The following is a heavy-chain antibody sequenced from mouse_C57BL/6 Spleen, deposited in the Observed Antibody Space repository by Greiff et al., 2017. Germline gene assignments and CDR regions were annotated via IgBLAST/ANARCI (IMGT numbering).Heavy chain of an antibody. CDR3: ARRDYVSFAY. CDR1: GFTFSSYT. Sequence: KLVESGGGLVKPGGSLKLSCAASGFTFSSYTMSWVRQTPEKRLEWVATISGGGGNTYYPDSVKGRFTISRDNAKNTLYLQMSSLRSEDTALYYCARRDYVSFAYWGQGTLVTVSA. J-gene: IGHJ3*01. V-gene: IGHV5-9*01. D-gene: IGHD2-13*01. CDR2: ISGGGGNT.